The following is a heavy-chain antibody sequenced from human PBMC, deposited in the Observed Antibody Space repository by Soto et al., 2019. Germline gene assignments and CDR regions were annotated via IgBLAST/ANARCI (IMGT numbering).Heavy chain of an antibody. V-gene: IGHV3-33*01. D-gene: IGHD1-1*01. CDR1: GSTFSSYA. CDR3: AREETGTYDH. CDR2: IWYDGSNE. J-gene: IGHJ4*02. Sequence: QVQLVESGGGVVQPGRSLRLSCAASGSTFSSYAMHWVRQAPGKGLEWVAVIWYDGSNEDYADSAKGRFTISRDNSKNTLFLQMNSLRAEDTAVYYCAREETGTYDHWGQGTLVTVSS.